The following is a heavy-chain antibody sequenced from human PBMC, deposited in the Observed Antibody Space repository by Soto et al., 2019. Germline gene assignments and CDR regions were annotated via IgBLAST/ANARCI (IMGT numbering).Heavy chain of an antibody. Sequence: QVQLQQWGAGLLKPSETLSLTCAVYGGSFSGYYWSWIRQPPGKGLEWFGEINHSGSTNYNPSLKGRVTISVDTAKNQFSLKRSDVTAADTGVYYCARESGDSSSSPGWFDPWGQGGLVVDSS. CDR2: INHSGST. D-gene: IGHD6-6*01. CDR1: GGSFSGYY. CDR3: ARESGDSSSSPGWFDP. V-gene: IGHV4-34*01. J-gene: IGHJ5*02.